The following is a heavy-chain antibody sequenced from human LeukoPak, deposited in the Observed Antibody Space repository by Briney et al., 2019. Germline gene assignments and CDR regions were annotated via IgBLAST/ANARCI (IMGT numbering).Heavy chain of an antibody. D-gene: IGHD3-10*01. CDR1: GGSISSGDNY. Sequence: SQTPSLTCTVSGGSISSGDNYWSWVRQFPGKGLEWIGYIYHSGSAYYHPSLKSRVTISVDTSKNQFSLKLSSVTAADRAVYYCARANYGSGQYFHQWGQGTLVTVSS. CDR3: ARANYGSGQYFHQ. V-gene: IGHV4-31*03. J-gene: IGHJ1*01. CDR2: IYHSGSA.